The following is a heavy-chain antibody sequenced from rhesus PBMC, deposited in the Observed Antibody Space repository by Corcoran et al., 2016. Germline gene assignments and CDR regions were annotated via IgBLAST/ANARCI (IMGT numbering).Heavy chain of an antibody. CDR1: GASISNNY. CDR3: ARGYSYSYRFDV. J-gene: IGHJ5-1*01. Sequence: QVQLQESGPGLVRPSETLPLTCAVTGASISNNYWNWIRQPPGKGLEWIGRIYRSGGSTDFIPSLKSRVTISTDTSKNQFSLKLTSVTAADTAVYYCARGYSYSYRFDVWGPGVLVTVSS. V-gene: IGHV4-160*01. D-gene: IGHD5-12*01. CDR2: IYRSGGST.